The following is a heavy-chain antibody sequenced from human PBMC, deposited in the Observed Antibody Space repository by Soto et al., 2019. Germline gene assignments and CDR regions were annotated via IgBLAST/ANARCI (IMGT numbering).Heavy chain of an antibody. D-gene: IGHD3-22*01. CDR2: IKQDGSEK. Sequence: GGSLRLSCVASGFTFSSYWMSWVRQAPGKGLEWVANIKQDGSEKYYVDSVKGRFTISRDNAKNSLYLQMNSLRAEDTAVYYCARARYYDSSGYHAFDIWGQGTMVTVSS. CDR1: GFTFSSYW. V-gene: IGHV3-7*03. CDR3: ARARYYDSSGYHAFDI. J-gene: IGHJ3*02.